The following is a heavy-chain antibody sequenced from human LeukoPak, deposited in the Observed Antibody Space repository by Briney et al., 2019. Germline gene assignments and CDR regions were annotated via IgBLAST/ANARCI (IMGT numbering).Heavy chain of an antibody. CDR1: GYTFTGYY. CDR3: ARDVITMVRYPYGMDV. J-gene: IGHJ6*02. V-gene: IGHV1-2*02. D-gene: IGHD3-10*01. CDR2: INPNSGGT. Sequence: ASVKVSCKASGYTFTGYYMHWVRQAPGQGLEWMGWINPNSGGTNYAQKFQGRVTMTRDTSISTAYMELSRLRSDDTAVYYCARDVITMVRYPYGMDVWGQGTTVTASS.